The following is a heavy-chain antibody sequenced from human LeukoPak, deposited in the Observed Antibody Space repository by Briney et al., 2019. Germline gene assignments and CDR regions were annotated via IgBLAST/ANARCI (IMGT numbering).Heavy chain of an antibody. D-gene: IGHD4-11*01. V-gene: IGHV4-59*01. CDR1: GGSISSYY. J-gene: IGHJ4*02. Sequence: PSETLSLTCIVSGGSISSYYWSWLRQPPGKGLERIGHIFYSGSTNYNPFLDSRVTISVDTSKNQLSLKLNSVTAADMAVYYCARGGPTVTAFASFDYWGQGTLVTVSS. CDR2: IFYSGST. CDR3: ARGGPTVTAFASFDY.